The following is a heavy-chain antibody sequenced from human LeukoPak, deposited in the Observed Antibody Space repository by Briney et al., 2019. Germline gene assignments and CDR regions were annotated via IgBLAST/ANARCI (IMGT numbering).Heavy chain of an antibody. J-gene: IGHJ4*02. Sequence: ASVKVSCKASGYTFTSYGISWVRQAPGQGLKGMGWISAYNGNTNYAQKLQGRVTMTTDTSTSTAYMELRSLRSDDTAVYYCARTYYDFWSGYYGYYYFDYWGQGTLVTVSS. V-gene: IGHV1-18*01. D-gene: IGHD3-3*01. CDR2: ISAYNGNT. CDR3: ARTYYDFWSGYYGYYYFDY. CDR1: GYTFTSYG.